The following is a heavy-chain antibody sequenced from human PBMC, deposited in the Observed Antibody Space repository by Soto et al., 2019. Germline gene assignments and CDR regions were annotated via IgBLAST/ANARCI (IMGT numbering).Heavy chain of an antibody. CDR1: GGSISSSSYY. V-gene: IGHV4-39*01. CDR2: IYDSGST. D-gene: IGHD4-17*01. CDR3: ARQWSYGDYLGDRLYYGMHV. J-gene: IGHJ6*02. Sequence: PAETLSLTCTVCGGSISSSSYYWGWIRQPPGKGLEWIGSIYDSGSTYYNPSLKSRVTISVDTAKNQFSLKLSSVSAADTAVYYCARQWSYGDYLGDRLYYGMHVWGQGTTVTV.